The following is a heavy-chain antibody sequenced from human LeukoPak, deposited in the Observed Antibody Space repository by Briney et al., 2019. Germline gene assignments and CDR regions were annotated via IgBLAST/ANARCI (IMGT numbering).Heavy chain of an antibody. V-gene: IGHV3-9*01. J-gene: IGHJ4*02. CDR3: AKVGDSSSWHIDY. CDR1: GFTFDDYA. Sequence: GRSLRLSCAASGFTFDDYAMHWVRQPPGKGLEWVSGICWNSGSIGYADSVKGRFTISRDSAKNSLYLQMNSLRAEDTALYYCAKVGDSSSWHIDYWGQGTLVTVSS. D-gene: IGHD6-13*01. CDR2: ICWNSGSI.